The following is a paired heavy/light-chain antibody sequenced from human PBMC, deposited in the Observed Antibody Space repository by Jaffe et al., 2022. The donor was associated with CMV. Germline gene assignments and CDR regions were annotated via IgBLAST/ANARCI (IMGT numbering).Heavy chain of an antibody. D-gene: IGHD6-13*01. CDR1: GFSFSTAGVA. Sequence: QITLKESGPTLVKPTQTLTLTCAFSGFSFSTAGVAVGWIRQSPGKALEWLALIYWNDDKHYSPSLKSRLTVIKDTSTNQVVLTMTNMDPADTATYYCVHTGIAATGTPYYWGQGTLVTVSS. CDR2: IYWNDDK. CDR3: VHTGIAATGTPYY. V-gene: IGHV2-5*01. J-gene: IGHJ4*02.
Light chain of an antibody. V-gene: IGKV2-30*02. CDR1: QSLAHSDGYTH. J-gene: IGKJ1*01. Sequence: DVVMTQSPLSLSVTLGQPASISCRSSQSLAHSDGYTHLNWFQQRPGQSPRRLIYKVSNRDSGVPDRFSGSGSGTDFTLEISRVEAEDVGVYYCMQVTHWPRTFGPGTKVEIK. CDR2: KVS. CDR3: MQVTHWPRT.